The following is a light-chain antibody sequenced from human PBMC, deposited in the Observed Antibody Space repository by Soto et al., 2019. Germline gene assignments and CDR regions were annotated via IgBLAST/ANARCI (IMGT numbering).Light chain of an antibody. J-gene: IGKJ4*01. CDR3: QQNDSPRT. V-gene: IGKV3-20*01. CDR2: GAT. Sequence: EIVLTQSPGTASLSPRERDTLCCRASQSVSSNSLAWYQQIPGQAPSLLIYGATRRASVIPGRFSRSGCGTDFTLIISRLEPEDFAVYHYQQNDSPRTFGRGTKVDIK. CDR1: QSVSSNS.